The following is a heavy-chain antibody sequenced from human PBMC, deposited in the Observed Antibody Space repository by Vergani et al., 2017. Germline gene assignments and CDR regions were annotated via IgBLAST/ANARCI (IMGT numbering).Heavy chain of an antibody. CDR1: GGTFSSYT. D-gene: IGHD3-22*01. V-gene: IGHV1-69*01. Sequence: QVQLVQSGAEVKKPGSSVKVSCKASGGTFSSYTISWVRQAPGQGLEWMGGIIPIFGTSNYAQKFQGRVTISADESTSTAYMVLSSLRSEDTAVYYCARDRKYYYDSSGYQFDYWGQGTLVTVSS. CDR3: ARDRKYYYDSSGYQFDY. J-gene: IGHJ4*02. CDR2: IIPIFGTS.